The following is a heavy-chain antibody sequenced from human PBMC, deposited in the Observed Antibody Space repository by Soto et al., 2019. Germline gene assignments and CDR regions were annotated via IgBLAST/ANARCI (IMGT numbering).Heavy chain of an antibody. CDR3: AREENTAMGKASDS. Sequence: QVQLVESGGGVVQPGRSLRLSCAASGFTCSSYAMHWVRQAPGKGQEWVAVISYDGSNKYYADSGNGRFTISRDNSKNTLYLQMNSLRAEDTAVYYCAREENTAMGKASDSWGQGTLVTVSS. D-gene: IGHD5-18*01. CDR1: GFTCSSYA. CDR2: ISYDGSNK. J-gene: IGHJ4*02. V-gene: IGHV3-30-3*01.